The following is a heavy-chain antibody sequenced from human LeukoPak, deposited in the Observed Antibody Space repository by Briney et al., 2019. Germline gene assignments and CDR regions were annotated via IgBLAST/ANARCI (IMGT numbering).Heavy chain of an antibody. D-gene: IGHD5-12*01. CDR2: IYPGDSDT. V-gene: IGHV5-51*03. Sequence: QPGGFLRLSCKGSGYSFTSYWIGWVRQMPGKGLEWMGIIYPGDSDTRYSPSFQGQVTISADKSISTAYLQWSSLKASDTAMYYCARRGYSGYGYVYYFDYWGQGTLVTVSS. CDR1: GYSFTSYW. J-gene: IGHJ4*02. CDR3: ARRGYSGYGYVYYFDY.